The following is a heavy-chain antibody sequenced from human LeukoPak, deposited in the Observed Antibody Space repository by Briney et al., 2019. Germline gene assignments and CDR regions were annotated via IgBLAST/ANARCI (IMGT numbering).Heavy chain of an antibody. Sequence: ASVKVSCKASGYTFTGYYMHWVRQAPGQGLEWMGMFNPSGGGTTYAQKFQGRVTMTRDTSTSTVYMELSSLRSEDTAVYYCARGRFVLDYYRFDYWGQRTLVTVSS. J-gene: IGHJ4*02. CDR3: ARGRFVLDYYRFDY. CDR1: GYTFTGYY. V-gene: IGHV1-46*01. CDR2: FNPSGGGT. D-gene: IGHD3-22*01.